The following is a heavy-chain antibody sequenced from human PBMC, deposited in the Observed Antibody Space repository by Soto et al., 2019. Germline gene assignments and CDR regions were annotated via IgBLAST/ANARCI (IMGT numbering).Heavy chain of an antibody. V-gene: IGHV3-23*01. CDR1: GFTFSSYA. CDR3: ARAIGQLAFDY. J-gene: IGHJ4*02. CDR2: FSASGGRT. D-gene: IGHD6-13*01. Sequence: GVSLRLSFAACGFTFSSYAMSWVRQAPGKGLEWVSTFSASGGRTYYADSVKGRFTISRDNSENTVNLQMNNLRAEDTAVYYCARAIGQLAFDYWGQGTLVTVSS.